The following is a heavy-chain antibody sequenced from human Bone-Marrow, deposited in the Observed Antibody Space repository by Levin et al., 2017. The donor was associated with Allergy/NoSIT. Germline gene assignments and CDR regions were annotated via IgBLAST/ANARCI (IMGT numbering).Heavy chain of an antibody. D-gene: IGHD1-1*01. V-gene: IGHV3-74*01. CDR3: SRGTGNDY. J-gene: IGHJ4*02. CDR2: INSDGSNT. Sequence: SCAASGFTFSNSWMHWVRQAPGKGLVWVSRINSDGSNTIYADSVKGRFTISRDNAKNTLYLQMNSLRADDTAVYYCSRGTGNDYWGQGTLVTVSS. CDR1: GFTFSNSW.